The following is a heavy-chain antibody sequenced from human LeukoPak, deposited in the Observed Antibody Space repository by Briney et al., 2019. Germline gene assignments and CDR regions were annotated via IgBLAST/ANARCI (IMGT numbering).Heavy chain of an antibody. CDR2: ISSSGGST. CDR3: AKRISAAQRAFDI. CDR1: EFTFSSDA. J-gene: IGHJ3*02. V-gene: IGHV3-23*01. D-gene: IGHD2/OR15-2a*01. Sequence: GGSLRLSCAPSEFTFSSDAMSWVRQAPGKGLEWVSGISSSGGSTYYADSVKGRFTISRDNSKNTLYLQMNSLRAEDTAVYYCAKRISAAQRAFDIWGQGTMVTVSS.